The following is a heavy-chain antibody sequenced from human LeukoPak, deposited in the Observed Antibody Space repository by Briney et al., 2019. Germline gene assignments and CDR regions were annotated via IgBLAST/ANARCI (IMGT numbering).Heavy chain of an antibody. CDR2: ISASGGMM. V-gene: IGHV3-11*04. CDR1: GFRFDDYY. Sequence: PGGSLRLSCAAPGFRFDDYYLSWIRQAPGKGLEWISFISASGGMMDHADSVKGRFTISRDNAKNSVYLEMNNLRAEDTALYYCVRGGSRGDYWGQGTLVIVSS. J-gene: IGHJ4*02. CDR3: VRGGSRGDY. D-gene: IGHD1-26*01.